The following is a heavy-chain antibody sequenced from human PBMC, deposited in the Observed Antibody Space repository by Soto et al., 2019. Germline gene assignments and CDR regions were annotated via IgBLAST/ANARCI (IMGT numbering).Heavy chain of an antibody. D-gene: IGHD3-22*01. J-gene: IGHJ4*02. Sequence: QVQLVESGGGVVQPGRSLRLSCAASGFTFSSYGLHWVRQAPGKALEWVAVISYDGSSKYYADSVKSRFTMSRDNSKNTLYLQMNSLRAEDTAVYYCAKPYYYARSGTSPSDYWGQGTLVTVSS. V-gene: IGHV3-30*18. CDR1: GFTFSSYG. CDR2: ISYDGSSK. CDR3: AKPYYYARSGTSPSDY.